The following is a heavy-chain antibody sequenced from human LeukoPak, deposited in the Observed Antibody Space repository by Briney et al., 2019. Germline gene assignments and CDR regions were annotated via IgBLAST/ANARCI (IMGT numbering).Heavy chain of an antibody. J-gene: IGHJ4*02. CDR2: VNTNTGNP. D-gene: IGHD3-22*01. CDR3: VTNFDSSGYFGY. Sequence: RASVNVSCKASGYTFTRNTINWVRQAPGQGLEWMGWVNTNTGNPTYAQGFTGRFVFSSDTSVSTAYLQIGSLKAEDTAVYYCVTNFDSSGYFGYWGQGTLVTVSS. V-gene: IGHV7-4-1*01. CDR1: GYTFTRNT.